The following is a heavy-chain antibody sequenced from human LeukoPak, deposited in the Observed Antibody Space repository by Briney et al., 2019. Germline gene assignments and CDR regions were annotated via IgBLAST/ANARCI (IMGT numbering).Heavy chain of an antibody. V-gene: IGHV3-74*01. CDR3: ARGEYSGNDYNY. Sequence: RGSLRLSCAASGFSFSSNWMHWVRQAPGKGLVWVSRINSDGSSTSYADSVKGRFTISRDNAKNTLYLQMNSLRAEDTAVYYCARGEYSGNDYNYWGRGTLVTVSS. CDR2: INSDGSST. D-gene: IGHD5-12*01. CDR1: GFSFSSNW. J-gene: IGHJ4*02.